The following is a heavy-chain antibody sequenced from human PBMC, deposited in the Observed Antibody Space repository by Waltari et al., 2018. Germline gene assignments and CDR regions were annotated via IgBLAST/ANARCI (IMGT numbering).Heavy chain of an antibody. CDR2: IYTSGSA. Sequence: QVQLQESGPGLVKPSQTLSLTCSVSGGSISGGSYSWTWLRPPAGKGLEWIGRIYTSGSAMYNPSLKSRVTISADTSTNQFSLELSSVTAADTAVYYCARDFWNLDYYYYGMDVWGQGTTVTVSS. D-gene: IGHD3-3*01. J-gene: IGHJ6*02. CDR1: GGSISGGSYS. V-gene: IGHV4-61*02. CDR3: ARDFWNLDYYYYGMDV.